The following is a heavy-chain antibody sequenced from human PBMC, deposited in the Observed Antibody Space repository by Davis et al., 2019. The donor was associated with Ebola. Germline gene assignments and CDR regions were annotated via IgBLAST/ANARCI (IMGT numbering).Heavy chain of an antibody. Sequence: SETLSLTCTVSGGSISSYYWSWIRQPPGKGLEWIGYIYYSGSTNYNPSLKSRVTISVDTSKNQFSLKLNSVTAADTAVYYCARGRLAAAGTRYYYYYGMDVWGQGTTVTVSS. V-gene: IGHV4-59*12. J-gene: IGHJ6*02. CDR1: GGSISSYY. D-gene: IGHD6-13*01. CDR3: ARGRLAAAGTRYYYYYGMDV. CDR2: IYYSGST.